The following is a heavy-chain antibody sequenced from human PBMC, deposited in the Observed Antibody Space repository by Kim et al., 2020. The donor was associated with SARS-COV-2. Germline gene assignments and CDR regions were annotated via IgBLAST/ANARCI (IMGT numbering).Heavy chain of an antibody. V-gene: IGHV3-74*01. CDR3: ARDQEYVWGSYRYPDPGAFDI. CDR2: INSDGSST. CDR1: GFTFSSYW. D-gene: IGHD3-16*02. J-gene: IGHJ3*02. Sequence: GGSLRLSCAASGFTFSSYWMHWVRQAPGKGLVWVSRINSDGSSTSYADSVKGRFTISRDNAKNTLYLQMNSLRAEDTAVYYCARDQEYVWGSYRYPDPGAFDIWGQGTMVTVSS.